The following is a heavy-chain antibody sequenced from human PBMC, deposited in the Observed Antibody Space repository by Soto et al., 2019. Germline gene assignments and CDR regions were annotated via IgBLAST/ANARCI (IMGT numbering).Heavy chain of an antibody. CDR2: ISSRGSTI. CDR3: ARVERGITMFGVVIPPFDY. V-gene: IGHV3-11*01. CDR1: GVTFSDYY. J-gene: IGHJ4*02. D-gene: IGHD3-3*01. Sequence: QVQLVESGGGLVKPGGSLRLSCAASGVTFSDYYMSWIRQAPGKGLELVSYISSRGSTISYAYSVQGRFTISRDNAKNSLYLQMNSLRAEETAAYYCARVERGITMFGVVIPPFDYRGQGTLVTVSA.